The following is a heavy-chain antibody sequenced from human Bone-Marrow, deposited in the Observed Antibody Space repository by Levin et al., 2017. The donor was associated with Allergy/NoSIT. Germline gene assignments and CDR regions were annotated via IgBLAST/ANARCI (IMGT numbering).Heavy chain of an antibody. CDR2: IIPIFGTA. CDR1: GGTFSSYA. Sequence: SVKVSCKASGGTFSSYAISWVRQAPGQGLEWMGGIIPIFGTANYAQKFQGRVTITADESTSTAYMELSSLRSEDTAVYYCARGDRGDYEVAGAFDIWGQGTMVTVSS. V-gene: IGHV1-69*13. CDR3: ARGDRGDYEVAGAFDI. D-gene: IGHD4-17*01. J-gene: IGHJ3*02.